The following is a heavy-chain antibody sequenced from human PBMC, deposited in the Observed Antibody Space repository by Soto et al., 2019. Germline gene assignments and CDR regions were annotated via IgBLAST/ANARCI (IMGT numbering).Heavy chain of an antibody. V-gene: IGHV3-7*01. CDR3: ARGRYNSGDYPKVVDY. J-gene: IGHJ4*02. Sequence: EVQLVESGGGLVQPGGSLRLSCAASGFEFSAYWMTWVRQARGKGLEWVANIKKDGIEKYYGDSVRSRFSVFRDNAKNAAYLQMNRLKGEDTRVYFCARGRYNSGDYPKVVDYWGQGAWVTVSS. D-gene: IGHD5-12*01. CDR1: GFEFSAYW. CDR2: IKKDGIEK.